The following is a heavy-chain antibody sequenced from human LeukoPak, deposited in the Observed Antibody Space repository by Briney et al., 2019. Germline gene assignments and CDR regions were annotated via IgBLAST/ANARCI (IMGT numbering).Heavy chain of an antibody. J-gene: IGHJ3*02. CDR3: ARTLPNKWPNDAFDI. Sequence: GGSLRLSCAASGFTFSSYWMSWVRQAPGKGLEWVANIKQDGSEKYYVDSVKGRFTISRDNAKNSLYLQMNSLRAEDTAVYYCARTLPNKWPNDAFDIWGQGTMVTVSS. CDR1: GFTFSSYW. D-gene: IGHD5-12*01. CDR2: IKQDGSEK. V-gene: IGHV3-7*01.